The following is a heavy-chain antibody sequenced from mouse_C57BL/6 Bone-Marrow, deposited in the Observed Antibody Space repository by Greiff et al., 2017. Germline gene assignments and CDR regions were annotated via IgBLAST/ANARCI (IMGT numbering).Heavy chain of an antibody. CDR1: GYSFTDYN. J-gene: IGHJ4*01. D-gene: IGHD2-4*01. CDR2: INPNCGTT. CDR3: ARRGFYDYGPYAMDY. V-gene: IGHV1-39*01. Sequence: EVQLLQSGPELVKPGASVKISCKASGYSFTDYNMNWVKQSNGKSLEWIGVINPNCGTTSYNQKFKGKATVTVDQSSSTAYLQLNSLTSEDTAVDYCARRGFYDYGPYAMDYWGQGTTLTVSS.